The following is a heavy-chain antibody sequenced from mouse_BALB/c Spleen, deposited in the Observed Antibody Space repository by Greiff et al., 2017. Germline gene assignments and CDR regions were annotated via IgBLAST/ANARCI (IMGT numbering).Heavy chain of an antibody. V-gene: IGHV1-4*02. Sequence: QVQLKESAAELARPGASVKMSCKASGYTFTSYTMHWVKQRPGQGLEWIGYINPSSGYTEYNQKFKDKTTLTADKSSSTAYMQLSSLTSEDSAVYYCARGDYGYSFDYWGQGTTLTVSS. CDR1: GYTFTSYT. CDR3: ARGDYGYSFDY. CDR2: INPSSGYT. D-gene: IGHD1-2*01. J-gene: IGHJ2*01.